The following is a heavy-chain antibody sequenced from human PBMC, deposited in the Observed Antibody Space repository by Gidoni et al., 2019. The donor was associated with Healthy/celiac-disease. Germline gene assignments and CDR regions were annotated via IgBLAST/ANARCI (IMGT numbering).Heavy chain of an antibody. CDR3: ARAVAGYWYFDL. CDR1: GFTFSSYD. Sequence: EVQLVESGGGVVHPGGSLRLSCAVSGFTFSSYDMHSVRQATGKGLEWVSAIGNAGDPYYPGSVKGRFTISRENAKNSLYLQMNSLRAGDTAVYYCARAVAGYWYFDLWGRGTLVTVSS. V-gene: IGHV3-13*05. J-gene: IGHJ2*01. CDR2: IGNAGDP. D-gene: IGHD6-19*01.